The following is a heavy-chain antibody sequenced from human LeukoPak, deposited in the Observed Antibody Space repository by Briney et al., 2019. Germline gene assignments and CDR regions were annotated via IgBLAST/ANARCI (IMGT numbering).Heavy chain of an antibody. CDR2: ISYDGSNK. J-gene: IGHJ4*02. V-gene: IGHV3-30-3*01. Sequence: AGGSLRLSCAASGFTFSSYAMHWVRQAPGKGLEWVAVISYDGSNKYYADSVKGRFTISRDDSKNTLYLQMNSLRAEDTAVYYCARAVGNHFDYWGQGTLVTVSS. CDR3: ARAVGNHFDY. CDR1: GFTFSSYA. D-gene: IGHD4-23*01.